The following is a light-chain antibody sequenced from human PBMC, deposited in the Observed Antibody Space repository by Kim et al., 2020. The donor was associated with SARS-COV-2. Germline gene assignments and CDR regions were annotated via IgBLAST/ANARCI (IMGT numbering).Light chain of an antibody. CDR3: LQHNTSPLT. CDR2: AAS. V-gene: IGKV1-17*01. J-gene: IGKJ5*01. CDR1: QAIGID. Sequence: ASVGDRVNIMCRESQAIGIDLAWYQQRPGKAPERLIYAASRLQNGGPSRFSGSGYGTEFTLTISSLQPEDFASYYCLQHNTSPLTFGQGTRLEIK.